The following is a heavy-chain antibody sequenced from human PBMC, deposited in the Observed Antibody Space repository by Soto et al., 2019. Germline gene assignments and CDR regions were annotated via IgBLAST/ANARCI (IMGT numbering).Heavy chain of an antibody. CDR1: GGSISSYY. CDR3: ASGTRYREVAFDI. CDR2: IYYSGST. V-gene: IGHV4-59*01. Sequence: KTSETLSLTCTVSGGSISSYYWSWIRQPPGKGLEWIGYIYYSGSTNYNPSLKSRVTISVDTSKNQFSLKLSSVTAADTAVYYCASGTRYREVAFDIWGQGTMVTVSS. D-gene: IGHD1-1*01. J-gene: IGHJ3*02.